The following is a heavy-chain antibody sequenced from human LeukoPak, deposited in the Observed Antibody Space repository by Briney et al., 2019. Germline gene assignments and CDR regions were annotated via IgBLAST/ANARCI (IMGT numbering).Heavy chain of an antibody. Sequence: PSETLSLTCTVSGGSISSYYWSWIRQPPGKGLEWIGYIYYSGSTNYNPSLKSRVTISVDTSKNQFSLKLSSVIAADTAVYYCATTTEQWLFDYWGQGTLVTVSS. V-gene: IGHV4-59*01. CDR1: GGSISSYY. CDR3: ATTTEQWLFDY. D-gene: IGHD6-19*01. J-gene: IGHJ4*02. CDR2: IYYSGST.